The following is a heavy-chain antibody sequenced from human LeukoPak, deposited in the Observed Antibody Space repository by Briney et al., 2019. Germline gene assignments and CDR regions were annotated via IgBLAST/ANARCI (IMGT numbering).Heavy chain of an antibody. CDR1: GYSFTSYW. J-gene: IGHJ4*02. Sequence: GESLKISCKGFGYSFTSYWIGWVRQMPGKGLEWMGIIYPGDSDTRYSPSFQGQVTISADKSISTAYLQWSSLKASDTAMYYCARPLDSSGYYYDYWGQGTLVTVSS. CDR3: ARPLDSSGYYYDY. CDR2: IYPGDSDT. D-gene: IGHD3-22*01. V-gene: IGHV5-51*01.